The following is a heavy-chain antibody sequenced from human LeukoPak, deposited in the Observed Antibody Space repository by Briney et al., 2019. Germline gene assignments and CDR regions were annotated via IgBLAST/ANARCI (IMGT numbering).Heavy chain of an antibody. CDR2: IIPIFGTA. CDR1: GYTFTGYY. D-gene: IGHD2-8*02. J-gene: IGHJ3*02. CDR3: ATAGGSVFGGVGAFDI. Sequence: ASVKVSCKASGYTFTGYYMHWVRQAPGQGLEWMGGIIPIFGTANYAQKFQGRVTITADESTSTAYMELSSLRSEDTAVYYCATAGGSVFGGVGAFDIWGQGTMVTVSS. V-gene: IGHV1-69*13.